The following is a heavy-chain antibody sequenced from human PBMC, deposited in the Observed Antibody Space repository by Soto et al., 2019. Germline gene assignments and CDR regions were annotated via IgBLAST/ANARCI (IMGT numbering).Heavy chain of an antibody. D-gene: IGHD6-6*01. CDR3: ARGRIAAYHFDY. Sequence: SLRLSCAASGFTFSSYWMHWVRQAPGKGLVWVSRINSDGSSTSYADSVKGRFTISRDNAKNTLYLQMNSLRAEDTAVYYCARGRIAAYHFDYWGQGTLVTVS. CDR2: INSDGSST. J-gene: IGHJ4*02. CDR1: GFTFSSYW. V-gene: IGHV3-74*01.